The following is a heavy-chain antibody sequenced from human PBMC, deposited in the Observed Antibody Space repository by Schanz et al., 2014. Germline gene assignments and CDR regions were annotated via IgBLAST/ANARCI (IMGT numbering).Heavy chain of an antibody. CDR1: GGTFSSDT. V-gene: IGHV1-69*02. D-gene: IGHD4-17*01. CDR2: IIPILGIA. Sequence: QVHLVQSGAEVKKPGSSVKVSCKASGGTFSSDTFSWVRQAPGQGLEWMGRIIPILGIANYAQKFQGRVTITADRSTSTAYMELSSLRSEDTAVYYCARGYGDSPTDFWGQGTLVTGSS. J-gene: IGHJ4*02. CDR3: ARGYGDSPTDF.